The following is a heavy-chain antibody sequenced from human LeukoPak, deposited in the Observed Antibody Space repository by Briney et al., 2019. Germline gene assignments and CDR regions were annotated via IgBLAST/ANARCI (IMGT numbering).Heavy chain of an antibody. J-gene: IGHJ4*02. D-gene: IGHD2-2*01. CDR2: IIPIFGTA. V-gene: IGHV1-69*13. CDR3: ARDLEKGIVVVPAAMSD. CDR1: GGTFSSYA. Sequence: GASVKVSCKASGGTFSSYAISWVRQAPGQGLEWMGRIIPIFGTANYAQKFQGRVTITADESTSTAYMELSSLRSEDTAVYYCARDLEKGIVVVPAAMSDWGQGTLVTVSS.